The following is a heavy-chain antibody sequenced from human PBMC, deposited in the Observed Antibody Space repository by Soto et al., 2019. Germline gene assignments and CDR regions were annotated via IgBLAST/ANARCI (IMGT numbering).Heavy chain of an antibody. J-gene: IGHJ6*02. V-gene: IGHV4-59*01. CDR3: ARGSPSYYDFWSGYQPPYYYYGMDV. Sequence: SETLSLTCTVSGGSISSYYWSWIRQPPGKGLEWIGYIYYSGSTNYNPSLKSRVTISVDTSKNQFSLKLSSVTAADTAVYYLARGSPSYYDFWSGYQPPYYYYGMDVWGQGTTVTVSS. D-gene: IGHD3-3*01. CDR2: IYYSGST. CDR1: GGSISSYY.